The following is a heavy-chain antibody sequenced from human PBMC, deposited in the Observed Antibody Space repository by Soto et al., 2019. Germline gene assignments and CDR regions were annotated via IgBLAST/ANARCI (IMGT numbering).Heavy chain of an antibody. J-gene: IGHJ6*02. D-gene: IGHD4-17*01. CDR2: IFSDNER. CDR1: GFSLTTGKMG. V-gene: IGHV2-26*01. Sequence: ESGPTLVNPTEALTLTCTVSGFSLTTGKMGVSWIRQPPGKALGWLAHIFSDNERSYSTSLQGRLTISKDTSGSQVVLSMTNVDPVDTATYYCARMNVDSYQFYYAMDVWGQGTTVTVSS. CDR3: ARMNVDSYQFYYAMDV.